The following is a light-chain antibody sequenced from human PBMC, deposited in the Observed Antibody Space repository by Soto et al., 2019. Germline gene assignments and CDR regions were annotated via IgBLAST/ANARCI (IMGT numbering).Light chain of an antibody. CDR2: EVR. CDR3: SSYTTNSPYV. V-gene: IGLV2-14*01. Sequence: QSVLTQPASVSGSPGQSVTISCTGTSSDVGGYNFVSWYQQHPGKAPKLMIYEVRNRPSGVSNRFSASKSGNTASLTISGLQADDEADYYCSSYTTNSPYVFGTGTKLTVL. CDR1: SSDVGGYNF. J-gene: IGLJ1*01.